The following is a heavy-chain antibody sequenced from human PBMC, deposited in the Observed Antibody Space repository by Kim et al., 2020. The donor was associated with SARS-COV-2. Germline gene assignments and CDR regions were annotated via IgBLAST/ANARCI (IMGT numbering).Heavy chain of an antibody. CDR3: SRSWVGELFAGCFDP. CDR2: MYHTGSS. Sequence: SETLYLTCTVSGGSITSISFYWGWSRQTPGEKMEWIGSMYHTGSSYYNPSLKSRVTISVDTSKNQFFLNVRSGTAADTAVYYCSRSWVGELFAGCFDPWG. V-gene: IGHV4-39*01. CDR1: GGSITSISFY. D-gene: IGHD3-10*01. J-gene: IGHJ5*02.